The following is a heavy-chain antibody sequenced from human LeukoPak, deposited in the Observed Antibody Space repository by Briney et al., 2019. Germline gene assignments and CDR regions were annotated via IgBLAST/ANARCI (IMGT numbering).Heavy chain of an antibody. CDR3: ARGMMPDWFDF. V-gene: IGHV4-59*01. J-gene: IGHJ5*01. D-gene: IGHD2-2*01. Sequence: SQTLSLTCSVSGGSINNYYWTWIRQPPGKGLDWVGYIFEIGNTNYNPSLKSRVTVSLETSKNQFSLRLNSVTAADTAVYYCARGMMPDWFDFWGQGALVTVSS. CDR2: IFEIGNT. CDR1: GGSINNYY.